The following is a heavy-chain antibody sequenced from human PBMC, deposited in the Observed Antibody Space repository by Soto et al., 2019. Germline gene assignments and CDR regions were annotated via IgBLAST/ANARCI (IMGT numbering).Heavy chain of an antibody. CDR2: IWYDGSSK. D-gene: IGHD4-17*01. CDR1: GFTFSSYG. J-gene: IGHJ6*02. CDR3: ARDRAVTKNSKNPYYYDYYGMDV. Sequence: QVQLVESGGGVVQPGRSLRLSCAASGFTFSSYGMHWVRQAPGKGLEWVAVIWYDGSSKYYADSVKGRFTISRDNSKNTLYLQMNSLRAEDTAVYYCARDRAVTKNSKNPYYYDYYGMDVWGQGTTVTVSS. V-gene: IGHV3-33*01.